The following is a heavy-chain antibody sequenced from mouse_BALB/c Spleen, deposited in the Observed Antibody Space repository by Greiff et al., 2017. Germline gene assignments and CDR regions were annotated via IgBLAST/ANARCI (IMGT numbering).Heavy chain of an antibody. V-gene: IGHV2-2*02. CDR3: ARNTARAPYAMDY. D-gene: IGHD3-1*01. J-gene: IGHJ4*01. CDR2: IWSGGST. Sequence: VHLVESGPGLVQPSQSLSITCTVSGFSLTSYGVHWVRQSPGKGLEWLGVIWSGGSTDYNAAFISRLSISKDNSKSQVFFKMNSLQANDTAIYYCARNTARAPYAMDYWGQGTSVTVSS. CDR1: GFSLTSYG.